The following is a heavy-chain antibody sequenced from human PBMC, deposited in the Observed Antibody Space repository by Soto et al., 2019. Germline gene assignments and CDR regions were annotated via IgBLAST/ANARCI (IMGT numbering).Heavy chain of an antibody. CDR2: INHSGST. Sequence: QVQLQQWGAGLLKPSETLSLTCAVYGGSFSGYYWSWIRQPPGKGLEWIGEINHSGSTNYNPSLKSRVTISVDTSKNQFSLKLSSVTAADTAVYYCARGFPGYSSRKGFHYWGQGTLVTVSS. CDR1: GGSFSGYY. J-gene: IGHJ4*02. CDR3: ARGFPGYSSRKGFHY. V-gene: IGHV4-34*01. D-gene: IGHD6-13*01.